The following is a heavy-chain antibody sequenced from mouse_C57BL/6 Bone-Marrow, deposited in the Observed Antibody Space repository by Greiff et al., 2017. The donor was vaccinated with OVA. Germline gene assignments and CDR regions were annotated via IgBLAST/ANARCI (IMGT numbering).Heavy chain of an antibody. J-gene: IGHJ1*03. D-gene: IGHD1-1*01. V-gene: IGHV14-2*01. CDR2: IDPEDGET. CDR1: GFNIKDYY. CDR3: ASYGSSYYVYWYFDV. Sequence: VQLKESGAELVKPGASVKLSCTASGFNIKDYYMHWVKQRTEQGLEWIGRIDPEDGETKYAPKFQGKATITADTSSNTASLQLSSRTSEDTAVYCCASYGSSYYVYWYFDVWGTGTTVTVSS.